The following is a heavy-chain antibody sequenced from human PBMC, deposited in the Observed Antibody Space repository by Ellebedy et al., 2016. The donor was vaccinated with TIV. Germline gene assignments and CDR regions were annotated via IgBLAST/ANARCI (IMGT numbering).Heavy chain of an antibody. CDR3: AKVAPMTTVTSNFDY. D-gene: IGHD4-11*01. CDR2: ISGSGGRT. J-gene: IGHJ4*02. V-gene: IGHV3-23*01. Sequence: GESLKTSXAASGFTFDNYAMTWVRQAPGKGLEWVSDISGSGGRTYYADSVKGRFTISRDTSKNLLYLQMNSLRVEDTAVYYCAKVAPMTTVTSNFDYWGQGTLVTVSS. CDR1: GFTFDNYA.